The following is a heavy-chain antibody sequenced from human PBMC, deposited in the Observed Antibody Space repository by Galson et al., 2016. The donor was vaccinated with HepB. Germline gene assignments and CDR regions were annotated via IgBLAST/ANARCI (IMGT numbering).Heavy chain of an antibody. V-gene: IGHV5-51*01. CDR3: ARHELHSNSWYMDS. Sequence: SGAEVKKPGESLKTSCQGSGYKFTSYWIGWVRQVPGKGLEWMGTIYPGDSDTRYSPSFQGQVTISVDKSISTAYLQWSSLKASDSAMYYCARHELHSNSWYMDSWGQGTLVTVSS. CDR2: IYPGDSDT. D-gene: IGHD6-13*01. J-gene: IGHJ4*02. CDR1: GYKFTSYW.